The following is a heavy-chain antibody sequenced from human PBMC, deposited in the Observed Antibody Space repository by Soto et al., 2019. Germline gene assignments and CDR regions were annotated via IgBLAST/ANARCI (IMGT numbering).Heavy chain of an antibody. CDR3: ARDEQQWRGFDY. CDR1: GFSISSYY. D-gene: IGHD6-19*01. Sequence: SATPSLTCTVSGFSISSYYGTSIRKPAGKGLEWIGRIYSSGSTNYNPSLKSRVTMSVDTSKNQFSLKLSSVTAADTAVYYCARDEQQWRGFDYWGQGTLVPVSS. CDR2: IYSSGST. J-gene: IGHJ4*02. V-gene: IGHV4-4*07.